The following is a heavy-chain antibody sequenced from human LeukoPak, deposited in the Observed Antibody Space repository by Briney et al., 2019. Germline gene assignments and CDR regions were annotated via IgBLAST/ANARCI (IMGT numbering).Heavy chain of an antibody. V-gene: IGHV1-18*01. D-gene: IGHD1-14*01. CDR1: GYVFVSYY. CDR3: ARGHDHLLIDS. CDR2: ISAYNGHT. J-gene: IGHJ4*02. Sequence: ASVKVSCKASGYVFVSYYINWVRQAPGQGLEWMGSISAYNGHTNFAQKFQGRVTMTTDTATSTAYMEMRSLTSDDTAMYFCARGHDHLLIDSWGQGTLVTVSS.